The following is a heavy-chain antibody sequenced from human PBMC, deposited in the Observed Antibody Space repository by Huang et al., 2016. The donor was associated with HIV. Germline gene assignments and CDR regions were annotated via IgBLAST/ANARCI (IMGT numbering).Heavy chain of an antibody. CDR2: INHSGST. V-gene: IGHV4-34*01. Sequence: QVQLQQWGAGLLKPSETLSLTCAVNGGSFSGYYWSWIRQPPGRGLEWTGEINHSGSTKYKRSLKSRVTISVDTSKKQFSLKLSSVTAADTAVYYCARGRTGSDAFDIWGQGTMVTVSS. CDR1: GGSFSGYY. CDR3: ARGRTGSDAFDI. J-gene: IGHJ3*02. D-gene: IGHD3-9*01.